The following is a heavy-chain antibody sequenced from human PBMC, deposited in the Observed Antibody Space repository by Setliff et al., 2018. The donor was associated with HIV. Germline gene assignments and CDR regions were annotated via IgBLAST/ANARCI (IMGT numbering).Heavy chain of an antibody. CDR2: INPDNGDT. CDR1: GYTFTSYG. V-gene: IGHV1-18*01. Sequence: ASVKVSCKASGYTFTSYGITWVRQAPGQGLEWMGWINPDNGDTKYAQKLQGRVTMTTDTSTSTAYMDLRSLRSDDTAVYYCARDDRGRLRGLGPFDHWGQGTLVTVSS. D-gene: IGHD3-10*01. J-gene: IGHJ5*02. CDR3: ARDDRGRLRGLGPFDH.